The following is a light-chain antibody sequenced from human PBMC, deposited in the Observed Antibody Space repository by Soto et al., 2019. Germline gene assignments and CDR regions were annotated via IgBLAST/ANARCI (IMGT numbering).Light chain of an antibody. CDR3: LSFDSRLSVV. V-gene: IGLV1-40*01. CDR1: SSNIGAGYD. CDR2: GNT. J-gene: IGLJ2*01. Sequence: QSVLTQPPSVSGAPGQRVTISCTGSSSNIGAGYDVHWYQQLPGRAPKLLIYGNTNRPSGVPDRFSGSKSVTSASLAITGLQAEDEADYYCLSFDSRLSVVFGGGTKLTVL.